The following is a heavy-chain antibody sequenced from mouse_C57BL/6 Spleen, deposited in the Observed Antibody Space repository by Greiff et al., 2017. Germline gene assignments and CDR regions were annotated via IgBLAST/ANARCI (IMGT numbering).Heavy chain of an antibody. V-gene: IGHV3-5*01. Sequence: VQLKESGPGLVKPSQTVFLTCTVTGISITTGNYRWSWNRQFPGNKLEWIGYIYYSGTITYNPSLTSRTTITRDTPKNQFFLEMNSLTAEDTATYYCARVDRYYAMDYWGQGTSVTVSS. CDR1: GISITTGNYR. CDR2: IYYSGTI. J-gene: IGHJ4*01. CDR3: ARVDRYYAMDY.